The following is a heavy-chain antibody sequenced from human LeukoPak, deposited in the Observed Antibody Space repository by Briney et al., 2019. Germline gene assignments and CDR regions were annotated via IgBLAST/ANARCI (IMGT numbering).Heavy chain of an antibody. D-gene: IGHD4/OR15-4a*01. CDR3: ARSNSRNWFDP. CDR2: ISGSGGST. CDR1: GFTFSSYA. J-gene: IGHJ5*02. V-gene: IGHV3-23*01. Sequence: GGSLRLSCAASGFTFSSYAMSWVRQAPGKGLEWVSAISGSGGSTYYADSVRGRFTISRDNAKNSLYLQMNSLRAEDTAVYYCARSNSRNWFDPWGQGTLVTVSS.